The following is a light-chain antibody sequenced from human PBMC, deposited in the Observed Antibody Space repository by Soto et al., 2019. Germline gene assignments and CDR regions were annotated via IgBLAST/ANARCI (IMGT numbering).Light chain of an antibody. CDR3: QQYNSSPWT. Sequence: DIQMTQSPSTLSASVGDRVTITCRASQSISSWLAWYQQKPGKAPKLLIYKASSLESGVPSRFSGSGSGPEFTLTISSLQPDDLATYYCQQYNSSPWTFGQGTKVEIK. CDR2: KAS. J-gene: IGKJ1*01. V-gene: IGKV1-5*03. CDR1: QSISSW.